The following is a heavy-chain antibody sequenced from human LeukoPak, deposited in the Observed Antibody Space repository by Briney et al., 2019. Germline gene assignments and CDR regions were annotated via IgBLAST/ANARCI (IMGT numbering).Heavy chain of an antibody. V-gene: IGHV4-59*01. D-gene: IGHD1-26*01. CDR2: IYYSGST. CDR1: GGSISSYY. CDR3: ARDREYYHYYYMDV. J-gene: IGHJ6*03. Sequence: SETLSLTCTVSGGSISSYYWSWIRQPPGKGLEWIGYIYYSGSTNYNPSLKSRVTISVDTSKNQFSLKLSSVTAADTAVYYCARDREYYHYYYMDVWGKGTTVTVSS.